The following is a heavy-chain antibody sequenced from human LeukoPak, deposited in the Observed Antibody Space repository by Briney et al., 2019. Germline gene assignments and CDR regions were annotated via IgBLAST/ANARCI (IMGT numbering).Heavy chain of an antibody. CDR2: IYHSGST. J-gene: IGHJ2*01. CDR1: GYSINSGFY. V-gene: IGHV4-38-2*02. CDR3: ARGHYSASRKYFDL. D-gene: IGHD2-2*01. Sequence: SETLSLTCTVSGYSINSGFYWGWIRQPPGKGLEWIGSIYHSGSTHYKSSLKSRVTISVDTSKNQLSLKLTSVTAADTAVYYCARGHYSASRKYFDLWGSGTLVAVSS.